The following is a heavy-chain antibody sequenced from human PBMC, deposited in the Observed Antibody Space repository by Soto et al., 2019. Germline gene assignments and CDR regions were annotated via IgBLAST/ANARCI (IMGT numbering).Heavy chain of an antibody. Sequence: PGGSLRLSCAASGFTFSSYGMHWVRQAPGKGLEWVAVISYDGSNKYYADSVKGRFTISRDNSKNTLYLQMNSLRAEDTAVYYCANARVRAVADFDYWGQGTLVTVSS. J-gene: IGHJ4*02. V-gene: IGHV3-30*18. CDR1: GFTFSSYG. CDR3: ANARVRAVADFDY. CDR2: ISYDGSNK. D-gene: IGHD6-19*01.